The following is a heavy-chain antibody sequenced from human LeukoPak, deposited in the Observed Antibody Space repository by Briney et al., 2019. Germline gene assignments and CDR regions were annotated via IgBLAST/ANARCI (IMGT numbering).Heavy chain of an antibody. D-gene: IGHD2-8*02. CDR2: IGYTGTT. CDR1: GGSISTRNHY. V-gene: IGHV4-39*01. J-gene: IGHJ4*02. Sequence: PSGTLSLTCTVTGGSISTRNHYWGWLRQPPGKGLEWIGSIGYTGTTNSNPSLKSRVTLSVDTSKNQVSLTLSSVTAADTAVYFCARRMGSGATYPRTFDYWGQGTLVTVSS. CDR3: ARRMGSGATYPRTFDY.